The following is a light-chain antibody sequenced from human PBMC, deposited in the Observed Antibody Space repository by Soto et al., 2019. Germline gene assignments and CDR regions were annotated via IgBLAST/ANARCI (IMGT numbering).Light chain of an antibody. CDR2: DAS. CDR1: QSISSW. Sequence: DIQMTQSPSTLSASVGDRVNNTCRASQSISSWLAWYQQKPGKAPKLLIYDASSFESGVPSRFSGSGSGTEFTLTISSLQPDDFATYYCQQGWTFGQGTKV. J-gene: IGKJ1*01. V-gene: IGKV1-5*01. CDR3: QQGWT.